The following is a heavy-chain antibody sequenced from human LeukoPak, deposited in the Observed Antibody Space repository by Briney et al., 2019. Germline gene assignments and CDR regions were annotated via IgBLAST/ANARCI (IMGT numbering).Heavy chain of an antibody. CDR3: ARDSMATLLDY. V-gene: IGHV3-23*01. CDR2: ISGSGGST. Sequence: RGSLRLSCAASGFTFSSYAMSWVRQAPGKGLEWVSAISGSGGSTYYADSVKGRFTISRDAAKNTLYLQMNSLRAEDTAVYYCARDSMATLLDYWGQGTLVTVSS. J-gene: IGHJ4*02. D-gene: IGHD5-24*01. CDR1: GFTFSSYA.